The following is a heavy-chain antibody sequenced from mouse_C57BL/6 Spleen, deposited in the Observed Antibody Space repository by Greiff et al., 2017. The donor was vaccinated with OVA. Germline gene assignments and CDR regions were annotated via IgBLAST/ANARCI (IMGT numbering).Heavy chain of an antibody. Sequence: QVQLKQPGAELVKPGASVKLSCKASGYTFTSYWMHWVKQRPGRGLEWIGRIDPNSGGNKYNEKFKSKATLTVDKPSSTAYMQLSSLTSEDSAVYYCARDYGSSDQAYWGQGTLVTVSA. J-gene: IGHJ3*01. CDR2: IDPNSGGN. V-gene: IGHV1-72*01. CDR1: GYTFTSYW. D-gene: IGHD1-1*01. CDR3: ARDYGSSDQAY.